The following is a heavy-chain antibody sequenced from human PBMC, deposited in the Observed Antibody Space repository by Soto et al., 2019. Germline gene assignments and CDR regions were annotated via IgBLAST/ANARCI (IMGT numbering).Heavy chain of an antibody. V-gene: IGHV3-33*01. J-gene: IGHJ5*02. CDR1: GFTFSSYG. Sequence: QVQLVESGGGVVQPGRSLRLSCAASGFTFSSYGMHWVRQAPGKGLEWVAVIWYDGSNKYYADSVKGRFTISRDNSKNTLYLQMNSLRAEDTAVYYCARDVDWFDPWGQGTLVTVSS. D-gene: IGHD2-21*01. CDR2: IWYDGSNK. CDR3: ARDVDWFDP.